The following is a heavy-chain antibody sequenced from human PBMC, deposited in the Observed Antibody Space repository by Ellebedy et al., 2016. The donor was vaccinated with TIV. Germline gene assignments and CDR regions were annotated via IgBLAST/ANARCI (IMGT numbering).Heavy chain of an antibody. CDR1: GFSFNIFF. J-gene: IGHJ4*02. V-gene: IGHV3-23*01. CDR3: RQGHYADY. CDR2: ISAGSDTT. Sequence: GESLKISXAASGFSFNIFFMSWVRHSPWRGLEWVSTISAGSDTTRFADSVKGRFTISRDNSKNTVYLRMSDLRAEDTAVYYCRQGHYADYWGQGTLVTVSS.